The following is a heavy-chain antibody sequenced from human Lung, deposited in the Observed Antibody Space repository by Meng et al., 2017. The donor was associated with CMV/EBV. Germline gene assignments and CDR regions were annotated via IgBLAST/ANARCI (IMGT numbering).Heavy chain of an antibody. CDR1: GYTFTDYY. Sequence: SVXVSXXASGYTFTDYYMHWVRQAPGQGLEWMGWINPNSGGTNYAQKFHDRVTMTRDTSISTAYMELRRLTSDDSAVYYCATLPPVAARYYYNGFDVWGQGTTVXVSS. D-gene: IGHD6-19*01. CDR3: ATLPPVAARYYYNGFDV. V-gene: IGHV1-2*02. J-gene: IGHJ6*02. CDR2: INPNSGGT.